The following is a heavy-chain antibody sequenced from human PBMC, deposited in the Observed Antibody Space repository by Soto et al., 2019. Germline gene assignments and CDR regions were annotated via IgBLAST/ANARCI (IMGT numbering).Heavy chain of an antibody. CDR1: GFTFSSFA. D-gene: IGHD1-26*01. CDR3: TRDQSIVGATGGAYFYYGMDV. CDR2: ISGGST. V-gene: IGHV3-23*01. Sequence: GGSLRLSCVASGFTFSSFAMTWVRQAPGKGLEWVSAISGGSTYYADSVQGRFTISRDTSKSTVYLQMHSLTAEDTAVYYCTRDQSIVGATGGAYFYYGMDVWGQGTTVTVS. J-gene: IGHJ6*02.